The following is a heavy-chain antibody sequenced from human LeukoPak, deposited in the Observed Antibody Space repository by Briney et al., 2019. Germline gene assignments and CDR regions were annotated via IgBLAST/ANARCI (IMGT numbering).Heavy chain of an antibody. V-gene: IGHV5-10-1*01. J-gene: IGHJ4*02. Sequence: GESLKISCKGSGYSFTNYWISWVRQMPGKGLEWMGRIDPSDSYTRYSPSFEGHVTISVDKSISTAFLQWNSLKASDSAMYYCATGASKVTTDFANYWGQGTQVAVSS. CDR1: GYSFTNYW. D-gene: IGHD4-17*01. CDR2: IDPSDSYT. CDR3: ATGASKVTTDFANY.